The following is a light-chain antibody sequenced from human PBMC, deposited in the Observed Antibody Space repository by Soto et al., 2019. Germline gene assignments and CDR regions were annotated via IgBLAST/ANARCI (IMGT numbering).Light chain of an antibody. CDR1: QSINRY. CDR3: QQSSSTPRT. Sequence: DIQMTQSPSSLPASVGDRVTITCRASQSINRYLNWYQHKPGKAPKLLIYDASSLQSGVPSRFSGSGSGTDFTLTINSLQPEDFATYYCQQSSSTPRTFGPGTKVDIK. V-gene: IGKV1-39*01. J-gene: IGKJ3*01. CDR2: DAS.